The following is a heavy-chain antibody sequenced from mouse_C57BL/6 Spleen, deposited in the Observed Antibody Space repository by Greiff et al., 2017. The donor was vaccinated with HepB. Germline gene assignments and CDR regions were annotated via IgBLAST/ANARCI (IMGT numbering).Heavy chain of an antibody. D-gene: IGHD2-5*01. CDR3: ARSDYSKGYFDY. CDR1: CYTFTSYW. Sequence: QVQLQQPGAELVKPGASVKLSCKASCYTFTSYWMHWVKQRPGQGLEWIGMIHPNSGSTNYNEKFKSKATLTVDQSSSTAYMQLSSLTSEDSAVYYCARSDYSKGYFDYWGKGTTLTVSS. V-gene: IGHV1-64*01. CDR2: IHPNSGST. J-gene: IGHJ2*01.